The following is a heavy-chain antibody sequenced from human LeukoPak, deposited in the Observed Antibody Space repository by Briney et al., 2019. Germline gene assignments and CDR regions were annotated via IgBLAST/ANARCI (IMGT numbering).Heavy chain of an antibody. CDR3: AKLVLDTAMVGNYYYYMDV. CDR2: ISGRGGST. Sequence: GGSLRLSCAASGFTFSSYAMSWVRHAPGKGLEGVSAISGRGGSTYYADSVKGRFTISRDNSKNTLYLQMNSLRAEDTAVYYCAKLVLDTAMVGNYYYYMDVWGKGTTVTVSS. V-gene: IGHV3-23*01. J-gene: IGHJ6*03. CDR1: GFTFSSYA. D-gene: IGHD5-18*01.